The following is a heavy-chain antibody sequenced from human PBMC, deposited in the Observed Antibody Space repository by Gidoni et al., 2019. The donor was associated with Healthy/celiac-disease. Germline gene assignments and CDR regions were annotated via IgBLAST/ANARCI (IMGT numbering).Heavy chain of an antibody. D-gene: IGHD3-10*01. V-gene: IGHV6-1*01. Sequence: QVQLQQSGPGLVKPSQTLSLTCAIPGDSVSRNSAAWNWIRQSPSRGLEWLGRTYYRSKWYNDYAVSVKSRITINPDTSKNQFSLQLNSVTPEDTAVYYCARSYYYGSWSYYPYYYYGMDVWGQGTTVTVSS. CDR3: ARSYYYGSWSYYPYYYYGMDV. CDR2: TYYRSKWYN. J-gene: IGHJ6*02. CDR1: GDSVSRNSAA.